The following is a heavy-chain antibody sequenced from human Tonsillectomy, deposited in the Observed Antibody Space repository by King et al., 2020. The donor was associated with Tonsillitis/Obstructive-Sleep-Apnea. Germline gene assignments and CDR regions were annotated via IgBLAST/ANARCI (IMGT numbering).Heavy chain of an antibody. CDR3: ARGDQYGGYGYDY. CDR1: GFTFSSYD. V-gene: IGHV3-13*04. J-gene: IGHJ4*02. CDR2: IGTAGDT. D-gene: IGHD4-17*01. Sequence: VQLVESGGGLVQPGGSLRLSCAASGFTFSSYDMHWVRQATGKGLEWVSAIGTAGDTYYPGSVKGRFTISRENAKNSLYLQMNSLRAGDTAVYYCARGDQYGGYGYDYWGQGTLVTVSS.